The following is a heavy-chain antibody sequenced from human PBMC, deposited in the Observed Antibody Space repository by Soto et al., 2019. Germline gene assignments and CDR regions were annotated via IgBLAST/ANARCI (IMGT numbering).Heavy chain of an antibody. CDR3: ARDPGIAVVGRGTSFEH. V-gene: IGHV1-69*18. CDR1: GDTFRNYA. D-gene: IGHD6-19*01. J-gene: IGHJ4*02. Sequence: QVQLVQSGAEVKKPGSSVKVSCKASGDTFRNYAFTWVRQAPGQRLEWMGTIIPLFSTRYAQKFQGRVTMTADESTSTVYMDLSSLKSDDTAVYYCARDPGIAVVGRGTSFEHWGQGTLVTVSS. CDR2: IIPLFST.